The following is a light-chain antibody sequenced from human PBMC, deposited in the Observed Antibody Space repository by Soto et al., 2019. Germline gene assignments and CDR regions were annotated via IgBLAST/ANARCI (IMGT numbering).Light chain of an antibody. CDR1: QGLSSY. CDR2: AAS. J-gene: IGKJ4*01. V-gene: IGKV1-9*01. Sequence: MQLSQSPSSLSASVGDRVTITCRASQGLSSYLAWYQQKPGKAPKLLIYAASTLQTGVPSRFSGSESGTDFTLTISSLQPEDFATYYCQQVNNYPLTFGGGTKVDIK. CDR3: QQVNNYPLT.